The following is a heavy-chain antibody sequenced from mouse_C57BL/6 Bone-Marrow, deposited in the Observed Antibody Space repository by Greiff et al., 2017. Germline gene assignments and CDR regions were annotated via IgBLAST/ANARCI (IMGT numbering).Heavy chain of an antibody. Sequence: VQLRESGAELVKPGASVKLSCKASGYTFTSYWMQWVKQRPGQGLEWIGEIDPSDSYTNYNQKFKGKATLTVDTSSSTAYMQLSSLTSEDSAVYYCARRWDMDYWGQGTSVTVSS. CDR2: IDPSDSYT. CDR3: ARRWDMDY. CDR1: GYTFTSYW. J-gene: IGHJ4*01. V-gene: IGHV1-50*01. D-gene: IGHD1-1*02.